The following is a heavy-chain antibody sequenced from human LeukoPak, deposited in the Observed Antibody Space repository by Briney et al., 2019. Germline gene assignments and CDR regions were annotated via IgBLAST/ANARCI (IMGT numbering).Heavy chain of an antibody. CDR2: ISSSGSTI. Sequence: GGSLRLSCAASGFTFSDYYMSWIRQAPGKGLEWVSYISSSGSTIYYADSVKGRFTISRDNAKNSLYLQMNSLRAEDTAVYYCAKGRGTSTVTTAHGMDVWGQGTTVTVSS. J-gene: IGHJ6*02. D-gene: IGHD4-17*01. CDR1: GFTFSDYY. V-gene: IGHV3-11*01. CDR3: AKGRGTSTVTTAHGMDV.